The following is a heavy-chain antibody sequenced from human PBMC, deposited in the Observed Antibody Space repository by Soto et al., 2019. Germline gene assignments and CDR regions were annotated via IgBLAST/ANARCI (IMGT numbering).Heavy chain of an antibody. D-gene: IGHD2-2*02. CDR1: GFTLTSYS. CDR2: IQQDGSEK. V-gene: IGHV3-7*03. J-gene: IGHJ4*02. Sequence: GSLRLSCAVSGFTLTSYSMSWVRQAPGEGLGWVANIQQDGSEKYYVDSVKGRFTISRDNAKNSLYLQMNSLRAEDTAVYYCARDLPGYCTTTDCYSYFDYWGQGTLVTVSS. CDR3: ARDLPGYCTTTDCYSYFDY.